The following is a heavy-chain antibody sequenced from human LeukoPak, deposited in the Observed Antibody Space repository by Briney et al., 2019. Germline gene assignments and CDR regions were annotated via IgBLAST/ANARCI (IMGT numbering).Heavy chain of an antibody. CDR2: INHSGST. Sequence: SETLSLTCAVYGGSFSGYYWSWIRQPPGKGLEWIGEINHSGSTNYNPSLKSRVTISVDTSKNQFSLKLSSVTAADTAVYYCASSGVTMVRGVSYFDYWGQGTLVTVSS. V-gene: IGHV4-34*01. CDR1: GGSFSGYY. J-gene: IGHJ4*02. D-gene: IGHD3-10*01. CDR3: ASSGVTMVRGVSYFDY.